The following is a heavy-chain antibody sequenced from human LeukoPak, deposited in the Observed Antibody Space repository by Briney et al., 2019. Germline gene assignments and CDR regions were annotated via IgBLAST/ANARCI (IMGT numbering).Heavy chain of an antibody. CDR1: GFTFSTHW. D-gene: IGHD3-10*01. Sequence: GGSLRLSCAASGFTFSTHWMYWVRQAPGKEFVWVSRISGDGSLTSYADSVRGRFTISRDNAKETLYLQMASLRVEDTAVYSCASLLTPYHGSGGGGMDVWGQGTTVTVSS. V-gene: IGHV3-74*01. CDR2: ISGDGSLT. CDR3: ASLLTPYHGSGGGGMDV. J-gene: IGHJ6*02.